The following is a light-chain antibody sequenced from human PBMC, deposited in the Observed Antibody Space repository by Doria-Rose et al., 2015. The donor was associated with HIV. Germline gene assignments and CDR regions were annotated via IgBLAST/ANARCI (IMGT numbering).Light chain of an antibody. Sequence: EIVLTQSPGTLSSSPGERATLSCRASQSFSSTYLAWYQQKPGQAPSLLIYDGSTRATGIPDRFSASGSGTDFTHTINRLEPEDFALYYCHQYGTSWTFGQGTKVEI. CDR3: HQYGTSWT. J-gene: IGKJ1*01. CDR2: DGS. V-gene: IGKV3-20*01. CDR1: QSFSSTY.